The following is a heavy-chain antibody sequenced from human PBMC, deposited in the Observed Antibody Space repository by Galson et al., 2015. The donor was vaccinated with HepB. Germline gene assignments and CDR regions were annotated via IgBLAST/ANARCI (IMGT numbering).Heavy chain of an antibody. V-gene: IGHV3-48*01. CDR1: GFTFSSYS. D-gene: IGHD3-10*01. Sequence: SLRLSCAASGFTFSSYSMHWVRQAPGKGLEWVSNISGNSGTIYYADSMKGRFTISRDNAKNVVYLQINSLRAEDTAVYYCARDWVVRGVIIPLDYWGRGTLVTVSS. CDR3: ARDWVVRGVIIPLDY. CDR2: ISGNSGTI. J-gene: IGHJ4*02.